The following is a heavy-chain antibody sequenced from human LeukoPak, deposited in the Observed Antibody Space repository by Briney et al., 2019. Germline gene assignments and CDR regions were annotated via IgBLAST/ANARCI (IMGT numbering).Heavy chain of an antibody. Sequence: GRFTISRDNAKNSLYPQMNSLRAEDTAVYYCARVDSSSSGSYWGQGTLVTVSS. V-gene: IGHV3-11*06. J-gene: IGHJ4*02. CDR3: ARVDSSSSGSY. D-gene: IGHD6-6*01.